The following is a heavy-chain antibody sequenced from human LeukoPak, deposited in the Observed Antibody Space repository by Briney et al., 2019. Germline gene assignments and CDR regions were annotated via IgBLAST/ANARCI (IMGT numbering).Heavy chain of an antibody. CDR2: ISYDGSNK. V-gene: IGHV3-30*18. CDR1: GFTFSSYG. D-gene: IGHD3-3*01. Sequence: GRSLRLSCAASGFTFSSYGMHWVRQAPGKGLEWVAVISYDGSNKYYADSVKGRFTISRDNSKNTLYLQMNSLRAEDTAVYYCAKDPITIFGVVIMLFDYWGQGTLVTVSS. CDR3: AKDPITIFGVVIMLFDY. J-gene: IGHJ4*02.